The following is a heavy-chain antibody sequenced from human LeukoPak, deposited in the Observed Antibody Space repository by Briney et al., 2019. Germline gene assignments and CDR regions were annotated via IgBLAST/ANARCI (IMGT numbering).Heavy chain of an antibody. D-gene: IGHD6-6*01. Sequence: GGSLRLSCATSGFTFSSYWMSWVRQAPGKGLEWVANIKQDGSEKYYVASVKGRFTISRDNAKNSLYLQMNSLRAEDTAVYYCAGFHERIAARPRKNYYYYYMDVWGKGTTVTVSS. CDR1: GFTFSSYW. V-gene: IGHV3-7*03. CDR2: IKQDGSEK. CDR3: AGFHERIAARPRKNYYYYYMDV. J-gene: IGHJ6*03.